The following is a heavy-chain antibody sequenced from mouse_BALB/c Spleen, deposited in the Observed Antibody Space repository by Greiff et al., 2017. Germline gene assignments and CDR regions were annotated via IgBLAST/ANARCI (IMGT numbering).Heavy chain of an antibody. Sequence: EVKLVESGGGLVQPGGSRKLSCAASGFTFSSFGMHWVRQAPEKGLEWVAYISSGSSTIYYADTVKGRFTISRDNPKNTLFLQMTSLRSEDTAMYYCAREGSSSFDYWGQGTTLTVSS. V-gene: IGHV5-17*02. CDR3: AREGSSSFDY. CDR1: GFTFSSFG. J-gene: IGHJ2*01. CDR2: ISSGSSTI. D-gene: IGHD1-1*01.